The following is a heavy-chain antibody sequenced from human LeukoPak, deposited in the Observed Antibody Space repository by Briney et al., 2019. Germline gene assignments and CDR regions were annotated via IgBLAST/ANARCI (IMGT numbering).Heavy chain of an antibody. V-gene: IGHV4-30-4*01. CDR3: AREVAYYYGPDSQHGQNWFDP. J-gene: IGHJ5*02. D-gene: IGHD3-10*01. Sequence: SQTLSLTCTVSGGSISSGDYYWSWLRQPPGKGLEWIGYIYDSGSTYYNPSLKSRVTISVDTSKNQFSLKLSSVTAADTAVYYCAREVAYYYGPDSQHGQNWFDPWGQGTLVTVSS. CDR2: IYDSGST. CDR1: GGSISSGDYY.